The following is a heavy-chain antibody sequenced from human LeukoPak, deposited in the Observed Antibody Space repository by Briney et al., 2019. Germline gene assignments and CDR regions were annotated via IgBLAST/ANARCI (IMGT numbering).Heavy chain of an antibody. CDR3: ARETIVVVTEYAFDI. V-gene: IGHV3-20*04. Sequence: GGPLRLSCAASGFTFDDYGMSWVRQAPGKGLEWVSGINWNGGSTGYADSVKGRFTISRDNAKNSVYLQMNSLRAEDTALYYCARETIVVVTEYAFDIWGQGTMVTVSS. CDR2: INWNGGST. CDR1: GFTFDDYG. J-gene: IGHJ3*02. D-gene: IGHD2-21*02.